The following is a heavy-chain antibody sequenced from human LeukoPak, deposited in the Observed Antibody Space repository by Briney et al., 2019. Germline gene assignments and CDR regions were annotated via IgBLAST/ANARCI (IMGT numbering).Heavy chain of an antibody. J-gene: IGHJ6*02. CDR2: VNRDGSET. V-gene: IGHV3-7*03. Sequence: GGSLRLSCAASGFTLSNHWMTWVRQVPGRGPEWVANVNRDGSETYYLDSVKGRFTISKDNAKNSLYLQMNSLRAEDAALYHCARNNGMDVWGQGTTVIVSS. CDR1: GFTLSNHW. CDR3: ARNNGMDV.